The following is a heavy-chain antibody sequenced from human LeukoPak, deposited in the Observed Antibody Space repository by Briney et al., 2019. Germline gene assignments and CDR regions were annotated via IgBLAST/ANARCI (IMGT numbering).Heavy chain of an antibody. J-gene: IGHJ4*02. Sequence: GGSLRLSCAVSGFTFSTYWMSWVRQAPGKGLEWVANIKEDGSEKNYVDSVKGRFAISRDNTKNSVYLQMNSLRAEDTAVYYCARDRAVAGLYDYWGQGTLVTVSS. CDR2: IKEDGSEK. CDR1: GFTFSTYW. CDR3: ARDRAVAGLYDY. V-gene: IGHV3-7*01. D-gene: IGHD6-19*01.